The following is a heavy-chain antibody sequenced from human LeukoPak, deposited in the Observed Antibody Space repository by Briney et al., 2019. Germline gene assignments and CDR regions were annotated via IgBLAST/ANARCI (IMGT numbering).Heavy chain of an antibody. D-gene: IGHD2-15*01. V-gene: IGHV1-2*02. J-gene: IGHJ4*02. Sequence: GASVTVSCKASGYTFTDYYMHWVRQAPGQGLEWMGWINLNSGGTNLTQRFQGRVTITRDTSISTAYMDLSRLISDDTAVYYCARDAGYCTGGSCWYFDHWGQGTLVTVSS. CDR2: INLNSGGT. CDR1: GYTFTDYY. CDR3: ARDAGYCTGGSCWYFDH.